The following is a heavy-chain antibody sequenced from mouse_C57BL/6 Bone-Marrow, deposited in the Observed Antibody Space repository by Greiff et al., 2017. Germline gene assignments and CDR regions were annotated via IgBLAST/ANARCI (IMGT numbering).Heavy chain of an antibody. J-gene: IGHJ2*01. CDR3: TPSNYVFDY. CDR2: IDPENGDT. Sequence: VQLQQSGAELVRPGASVKLSCTASGFNIKDDYMHWVKQRPEQGLEWIGWIDPENGDTEYASKFQGKATITADTSSNTAYLQLSSLTSEDTAVYYCTPSNYVFDYWCQGTTLTVSS. V-gene: IGHV14-4*01. D-gene: IGHD2-5*01. CDR1: GFNIKDDY.